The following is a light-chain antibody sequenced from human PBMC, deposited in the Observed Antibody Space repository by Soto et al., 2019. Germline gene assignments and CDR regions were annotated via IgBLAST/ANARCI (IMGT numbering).Light chain of an antibody. J-gene: IGKJ2*01. CDR1: QSVSDSY. V-gene: IGKV3-20*01. CDR2: DAS. Sequence: EIVLTQSPGTLSLSPGERATLSCWASQSVSDSYLAWYQQKPGPAPRLLIYDASSRATGVPDRFSGRGSGTDFTLTISRLEPEDFAVYYCQQYGSSPGTFGQGTKLEIK. CDR3: QQYGSSPGT.